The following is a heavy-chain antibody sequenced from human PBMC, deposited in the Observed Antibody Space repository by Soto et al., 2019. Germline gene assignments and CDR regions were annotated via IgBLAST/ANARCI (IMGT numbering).Heavy chain of an antibody. D-gene: IGHD2-2*02. CDR2: ISGSGGST. V-gene: IGHV3-23*01. Sequence: GSLRLSCAASGFTFSSYAMSWVRQAPGKGLEWVSAISGSGGSTYYADSVKGRFTISRDNSKNTLYLQMNSLRAEDTAVYYCAKDIYHCSSTSCYIFDYYYGMDVWGQGTTVTVS. CDR1: GFTFSSYA. CDR3: AKDIYHCSSTSCYIFDYYYGMDV. J-gene: IGHJ6*02.